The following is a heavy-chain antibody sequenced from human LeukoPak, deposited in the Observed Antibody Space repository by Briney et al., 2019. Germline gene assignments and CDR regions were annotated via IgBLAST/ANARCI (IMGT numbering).Heavy chain of an antibody. CDR1: GGSISSSSYY. CDR2: ISYSGST. CDR3: AREKSHRYYDTYYFDY. Sequence: SETLSLTCTVSGGSISSSSYYWGWIRQPPGKGLEWIGRISYSGSTYYNPSLKSRVTISVDTSKNQFSLKLSSVTAADTAVYYCAREKSHRYYDTYYFDYWGQGTLVTVSS. V-gene: IGHV4-39*07. J-gene: IGHJ4*02. D-gene: IGHD3-22*01.